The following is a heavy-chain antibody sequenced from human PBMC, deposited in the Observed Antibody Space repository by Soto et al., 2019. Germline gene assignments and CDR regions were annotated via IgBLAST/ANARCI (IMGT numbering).Heavy chain of an antibody. CDR2: ISYDGSNK. CDR1: GFTFSSYG. V-gene: IGHV3-30*18. CDR3: AKDLSYQLLYYYYGMDV. Sequence: LSLSCAASGFTFSSYGMHWVRQAPGKGLEWVAVISYDGSNKYYADSVKGRFTISRDNSKNTLYLQMNSLRAEDTAVYYCAKDLSYQLLYYYYGMDVWGQGTTVTVSS. D-gene: IGHD2-2*01. J-gene: IGHJ6*02.